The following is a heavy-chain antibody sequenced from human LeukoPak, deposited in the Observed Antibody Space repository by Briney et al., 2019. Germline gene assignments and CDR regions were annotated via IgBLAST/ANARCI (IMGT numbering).Heavy chain of an antibody. CDR1: GFAFSTYA. V-gene: IGHV3-23*01. CDR2: ISGSGGST. D-gene: IGHD3-3*01. J-gene: IGHJ4*02. CDR3: AKGTYYDFWSGYLFDY. Sequence: GGSLRLSCAASGFAFSTYAMSWVRQAPGKGLEWVSAISGSGGSTYYADSVKGRFTISRDNSKNTLYLQMNSLRAEDTAVYYCAKGTYYDFWSGYLFDYWGQGTLVTVSS.